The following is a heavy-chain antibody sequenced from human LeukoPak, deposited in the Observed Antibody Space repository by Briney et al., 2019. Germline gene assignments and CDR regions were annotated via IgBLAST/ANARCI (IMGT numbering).Heavy chain of an antibody. CDR1: GFTSSSYE. V-gene: IGHV3-48*03. CDR3: ARGDLVRQQDYYFDY. Sequence: GGSLRLSCAASGFTSSSYEMNWVRQAPGKGLEWVSYISSSGSTIYYADSVRGRFTISRDNAKNSLYLQMNSLRAEDTAVYYCARGDLVRQQDYYFDYWGKGTLVTVSS. J-gene: IGHJ4*02. CDR2: ISSSGSTI. D-gene: IGHD6-13*01.